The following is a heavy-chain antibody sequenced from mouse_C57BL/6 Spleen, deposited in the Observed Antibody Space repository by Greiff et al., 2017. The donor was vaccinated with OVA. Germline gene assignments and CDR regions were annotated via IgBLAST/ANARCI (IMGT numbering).Heavy chain of an antibody. CDR3: ARSTTVVATGAY. Sequence: VQLQQSGAELVKPGASVKMSCKASGYTFTSYWITWVKQRPGQGLEWIGDIYPGSGSTNYNEKFKSKATLTVDTSSSTAYMQLSSLTSEDSAVYYCARSTTVVATGAYWGQGTLVTVSA. D-gene: IGHD1-1*01. CDR2: IYPGSGST. J-gene: IGHJ3*01. CDR1: GYTFTSYW. V-gene: IGHV1-55*01.